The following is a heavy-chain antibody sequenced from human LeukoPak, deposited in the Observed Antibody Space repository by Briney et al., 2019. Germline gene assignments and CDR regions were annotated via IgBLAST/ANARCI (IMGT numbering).Heavy chain of an antibody. Sequence: GESLKISCKGSGYSFTNYWIGWVRPMPGKGLEWIGIIYPSDSETRYTPSFQGQVTISVGKSISTAYLQWSSLKASDTAMYYCGRKISGSYYGLDYWGQGTLVTVSS. CDR3: GRKISGSYYGLDY. D-gene: IGHD1-26*01. V-gene: IGHV5-51*01. J-gene: IGHJ4*02. CDR1: GYSFTNYW. CDR2: IYPSDSET.